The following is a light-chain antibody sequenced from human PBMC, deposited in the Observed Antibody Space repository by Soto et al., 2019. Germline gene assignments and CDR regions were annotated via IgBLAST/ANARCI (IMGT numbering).Light chain of an antibody. J-gene: IGLJ1*01. CDR1: SSNIGAGYD. V-gene: IGLV1-40*01. Sequence: QSVLTQPPSVSGAPGQRVTISCTGSSSNIGAGYDVHWYQQFPGTAPKLLIYGNNNRPSGVPDRFSGSKSGTAASLAITGLQAEYEADYYCQSYDSSLSGVFGSGTKVTVL. CDR2: GNN. CDR3: QSYDSSLSGV.